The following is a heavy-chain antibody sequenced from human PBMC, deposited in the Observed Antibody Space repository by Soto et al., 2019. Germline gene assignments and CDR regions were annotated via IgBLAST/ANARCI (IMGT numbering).Heavy chain of an antibody. CDR2: IYYSGST. D-gene: IGHD3-3*01. J-gene: IGHJ6*02. V-gene: IGHV4-31*03. CDR1: GGSISSGGYY. CDR3: ARDRSGNYYYGMDV. Sequence: SETLSLTCTVSGGSISSGGYYWSWIRQHPGKGLEWIGYIYYSGSTYYNPSLKSRVTISVDTSKNQFSLKLSSVTAADTAVYYCARDRSGNYYYGMDVWGQGTTVTVSS.